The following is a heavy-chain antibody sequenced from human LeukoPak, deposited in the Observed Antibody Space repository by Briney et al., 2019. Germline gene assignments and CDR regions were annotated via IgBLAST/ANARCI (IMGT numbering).Heavy chain of an antibody. V-gene: IGHV3-30*02. CDR1: GFTFSTYG. J-gene: IGHJ4*02. D-gene: IGHD1-1*01. Sequence: PGGSLRLSCAASGFTFSTYGMHWVRQAPGKGLEWVAFIRYDGSNKYYADSVKGRFTISRDNSKNTLYLQMNSLRAEETALYFCAKDKDPWKSTSISDFDYWGQGTLVTVSS. CDR3: AKDKDPWKSTSISDFDY. CDR2: IRYDGSNK.